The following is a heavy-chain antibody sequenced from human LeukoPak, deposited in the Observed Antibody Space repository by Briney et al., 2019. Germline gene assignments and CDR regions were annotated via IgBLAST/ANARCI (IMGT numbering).Heavy chain of an antibody. D-gene: IGHD1-26*01. CDR1: GFTVSSNY. V-gene: IGHV3-66*01. Sequence: GGSLRLSCAASGFTVSSNYMSWVRQAPGKGLEWVSVIYSGGSTYYADSVKGRFTISRDNSKNTLYLQMNSLRAEDTAVYYCARAGGVFIVGPDTFDYWGQGTLVTVSS. CDR3: ARAGGVFIVGPDTFDY. J-gene: IGHJ4*02. CDR2: IYSGGST.